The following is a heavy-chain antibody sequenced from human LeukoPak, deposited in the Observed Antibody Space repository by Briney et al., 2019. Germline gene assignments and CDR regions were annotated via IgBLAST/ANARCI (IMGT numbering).Heavy chain of an antibody. V-gene: IGHV1-8*01. CDR3: ARANYYGSGKKDLDY. D-gene: IGHD3-10*01. CDR2: MNPNSGNT. J-gene: IGHJ4*02. Sequence: ASVKVSCKASGYIFTPYDINWVRQAAGQGLEWVGGMNPNSGNTGYAQKFQGRVTMTGNTSMSTAYMELNSLRSEDTAVYYCARANYYGSGKKDLDYWGQGTLVTVSS. CDR1: GYIFTPYD.